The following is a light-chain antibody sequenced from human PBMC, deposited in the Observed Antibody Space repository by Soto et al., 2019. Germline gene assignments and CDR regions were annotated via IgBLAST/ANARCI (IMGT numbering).Light chain of an antibody. CDR1: QSVSSSY. V-gene: IGKV3-20*01. Sequence: EIVLTQSPGTLSLSPGERATLSCRASQSVSSSYLAWYQQKPGQAPRLLIYGASSRATGIPDMFSGSGSGTDFTLTNSRLEPEDFAVYYCQQYGSSPFTFGPGTKVDIK. CDR2: GAS. CDR3: QQYGSSPFT. J-gene: IGKJ3*01.